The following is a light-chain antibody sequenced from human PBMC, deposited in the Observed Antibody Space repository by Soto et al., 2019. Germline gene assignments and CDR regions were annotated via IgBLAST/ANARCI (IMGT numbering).Light chain of an antibody. CDR1: QSCGPN. CDR2: GPX. J-gene: IGKJ1*01. V-gene: IGKV3-15*01. Sequence: EIVMTQSPATLSVSPGERATLSXRASQSCGPNLAWYQQKPVXXPRLXXXGPXTRATGIPARFSGSGSGREFTLTISSLQSEDFAVYYCQQYNNWPTWTFGQGTKVDIK. CDR3: QQYNNWPTWT.